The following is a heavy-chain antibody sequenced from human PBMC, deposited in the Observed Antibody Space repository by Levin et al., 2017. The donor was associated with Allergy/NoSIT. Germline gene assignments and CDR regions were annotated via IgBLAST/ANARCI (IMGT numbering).Heavy chain of an antibody. J-gene: IGHJ4*02. V-gene: IGHV1-18*01. CDR3: ARGSAHDYYDSSGLDY. Sequence: ASVKVSCKASGYTFTSYGISWVRQAPGQGLEWMGWISAYNGNTNYAQKLQGRVTMTTDTSTSTAYMELRSLRSDDTAVYYCARGSAHDYYDSSGLDYWGQGTLVTVSS. CDR1: GYTFTSYG. D-gene: IGHD3-22*01. CDR2: ISAYNGNT.